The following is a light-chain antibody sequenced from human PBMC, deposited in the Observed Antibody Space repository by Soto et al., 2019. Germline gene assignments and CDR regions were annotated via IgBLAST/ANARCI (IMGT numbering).Light chain of an antibody. J-gene: IGKJ4*01. CDR1: QTVSSGF. CDR3: HQYYSSPTT. V-gene: IGKV3-20*01. CDR2: GAS. Sequence: EIVLTQSPGTLSVSPGERATVSCRASQTVSSGFLAWYQQKVAQAPRLLIYGASTRATGIPDRFSGSGSGTDFTLTIDRLEPEDFAVYYCHQYYSSPTTFGGGTKVEIK.